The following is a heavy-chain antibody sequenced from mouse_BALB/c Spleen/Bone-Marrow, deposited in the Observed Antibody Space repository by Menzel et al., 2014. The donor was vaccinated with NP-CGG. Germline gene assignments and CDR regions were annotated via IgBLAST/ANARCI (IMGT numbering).Heavy chain of an antibody. D-gene: IGHD2-2*01. CDR1: GYTFTDYE. Sequence: VKVEESGPELVRPGASVTLSCKASGYTFTDYEMHWVKQTPAHGLEWIGAINPETGGTAYNQKFKGKATLTADKSSSTDYKEHHSLSSEEYAVNYCRTCDGYDGYAMDYWGQGTSVTVSS. CDR2: INPETGGT. CDR3: RTCDGYDGYAMDY. V-gene: IGHV1-15*01. J-gene: IGHJ4*01.